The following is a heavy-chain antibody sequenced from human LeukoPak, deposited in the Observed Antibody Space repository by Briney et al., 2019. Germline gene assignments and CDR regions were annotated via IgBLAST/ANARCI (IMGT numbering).Heavy chain of an antibody. Sequence: QPGGSLRLSCAASGFSFSSYAMSWVRQAPAKGLECVSGISGRGGSTYYADSVKGRFTISRDNSKNTLYLQMSSLRAEDTAVYYCASGGGWNDKFNYWGQGTLVAVSS. V-gene: IGHV3-23*01. CDR1: GFSFSSYA. D-gene: IGHD1-1*01. J-gene: IGHJ4*02. CDR2: ISGRGGST. CDR3: ASGGGWNDKFNY.